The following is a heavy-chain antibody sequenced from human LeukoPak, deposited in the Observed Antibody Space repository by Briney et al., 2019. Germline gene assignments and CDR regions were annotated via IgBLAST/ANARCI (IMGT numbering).Heavy chain of an antibody. Sequence: GGSLRLSCAASGFTFSSYEMNWVRQAPGKGLEWVSYISSSGSTIYYADSVKGRFTISRDNAKNSLYLQMNSLRAEDTAVYYCARELHDYGDYAPKFNYDGMDVWGKGTTVTVSS. J-gene: IGHJ6*04. CDR2: ISSSGSTI. D-gene: IGHD4-17*01. CDR1: GFTFSSYE. CDR3: ARELHDYGDYAPKFNYDGMDV. V-gene: IGHV3-48*03.